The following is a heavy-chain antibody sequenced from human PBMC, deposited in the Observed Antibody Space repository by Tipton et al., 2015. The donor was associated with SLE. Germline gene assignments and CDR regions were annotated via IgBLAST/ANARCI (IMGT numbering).Heavy chain of an antibody. Sequence: TLSLTCSVSGVSISTSRYYWGWIRQSPGQGLEWVGSLYAGGSTYFHPSLKSRASISADASKNHFSLKLNSMTAADTAVYYCARQHGSSGYYYVWGQGTLVTVSS. CDR3: ARQHGSSGYYYV. V-gene: IGHV4-39*01. CDR2: LYAGGST. J-gene: IGHJ4*02. CDR1: GVSISTSRYY. D-gene: IGHD3-22*01.